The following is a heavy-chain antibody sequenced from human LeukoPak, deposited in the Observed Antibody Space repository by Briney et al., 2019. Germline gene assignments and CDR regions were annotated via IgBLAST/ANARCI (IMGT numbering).Heavy chain of an antibody. V-gene: IGHV4-59*01. Sequence: PSETLCLTCTVSGGSISSYYWSWIRQPPGKGLEWIGYIYYSGSTNYNPSLKSRVTISVDTSKNQFSLNLSSVTAADTAVYYCARDQGYGMDVWGQGTTVTVSS. J-gene: IGHJ6*02. CDR1: GGSISSYY. CDR3: ARDQGYGMDV. CDR2: IYYSGST.